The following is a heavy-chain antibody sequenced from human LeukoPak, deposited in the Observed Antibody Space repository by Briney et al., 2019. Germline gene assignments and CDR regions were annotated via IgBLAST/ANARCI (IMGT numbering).Heavy chain of an antibody. D-gene: IGHD5-12*01. CDR1: GGSFSGYY. Sequence: PSETLSLTCAVYGGSFSGYYWSWIRQPPGKGLEWIGEINHSGSTNYNPSLKSRVTISVDTSKSQFSLKLSSVTAADTAVYYCAREIYRGYPYNDYWGQGTLVTVSS. CDR2: INHSGST. V-gene: IGHV4-34*01. CDR3: AREIYRGYPYNDY. J-gene: IGHJ4*02.